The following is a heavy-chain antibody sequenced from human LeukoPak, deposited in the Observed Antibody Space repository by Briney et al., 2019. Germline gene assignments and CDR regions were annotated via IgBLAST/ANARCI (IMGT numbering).Heavy chain of an antibody. J-gene: IGHJ4*02. CDR3: ARGRITMVRGFLDY. CDR1: GFTFSSYA. CDR2: ISYDGSNK. V-gene: IGHV3-30*04. D-gene: IGHD3-10*01. Sequence: QSGGSLRLSCAASGFTFSSYAMHWVRQAPGKGLEWVAVISYDGSNKYYADSVKGRFTISRDNSKNTLYLQMNSLRAEDTAVYYCARGRITMVRGFLDYWGQGTLVTVSS.